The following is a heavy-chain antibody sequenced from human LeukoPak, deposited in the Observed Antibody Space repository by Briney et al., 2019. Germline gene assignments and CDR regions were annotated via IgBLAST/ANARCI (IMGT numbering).Heavy chain of an antibody. Sequence: SETLSLTCTVSGGSISSYYWSWIRQPPGEGLEWIGYIYYSGSTNYNPSLKSRVTISVDTSKNQFSLKLSSVTAADTAVYYCARGQANYFDYWGQGTLVTVSS. CDR3: ARGQANYFDY. V-gene: IGHV4-59*12. CDR2: IYYSGST. CDR1: GGSISSYY. J-gene: IGHJ4*02.